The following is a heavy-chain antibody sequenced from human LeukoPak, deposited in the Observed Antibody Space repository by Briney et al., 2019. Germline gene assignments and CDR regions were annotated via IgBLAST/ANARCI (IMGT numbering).Heavy chain of an antibody. D-gene: IGHD6-13*01. J-gene: IGHJ6*03. CDR2: IYTSGST. Sequence: SETLSLTCTVSGGSISSSSYYWGWIRQPPGKGLEWIGRIYTSGSTNYNPSLKSRVTMSVDTSKNQFSLELSSVTAADTAVYYCARRGQQLVPRGYYYYYYMDVWGKGTTVTISS. V-gene: IGHV4-39*07. CDR1: GGSISSSSYY. CDR3: ARRGQQLVPRGYYYYYYMDV.